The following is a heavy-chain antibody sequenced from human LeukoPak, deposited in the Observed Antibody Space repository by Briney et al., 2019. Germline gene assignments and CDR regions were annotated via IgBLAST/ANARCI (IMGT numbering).Heavy chain of an antibody. CDR2: IYTSGST. V-gene: IGHV4-61*09. CDR3: AREYKNYPWRFDY. D-gene: IGHD5-24*01. J-gene: IGHJ4*02. Sequence: SQTLSLTCTVSGDSISSGNYYWSWLRQPAGKGLEWIGHIYTSGSTNYNPSLKSRVTMSVGTSKNQFSLKLNSVTAADTAVYYCAREYKNYPWRFDYWGQGALFTVSS. CDR1: GDSISSGNYY.